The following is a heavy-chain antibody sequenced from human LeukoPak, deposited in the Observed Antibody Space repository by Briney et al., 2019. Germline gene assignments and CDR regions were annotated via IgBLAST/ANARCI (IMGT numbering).Heavy chain of an antibody. J-gene: IGHJ6*03. D-gene: IGHD6-13*01. V-gene: IGHV1-18*01. CDR2: ISAYNGNT. CDR1: GYTFTSYG. CDR3: ARDRGYSSSWYLGGSYYYYYYMDV. Sequence: ASVKVSCKASGYTFTSYGISWVRQAPGQGLEWMGWISAYNGNTNYAQKLQGRVTMTTDTSTSTAYMELRSLRSDDTAVYYCARDRGYSSSWYLGGSYYYYYYMDVWGKGTTVTISS.